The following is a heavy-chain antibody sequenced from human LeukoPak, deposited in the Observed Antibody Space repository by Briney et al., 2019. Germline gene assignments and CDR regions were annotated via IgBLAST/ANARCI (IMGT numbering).Heavy chain of an antibody. D-gene: IGHD3-10*01. CDR2: INPNSGGT. J-gene: IGHJ6*03. CDR1: GYTFTVYY. CDR3: ARGSYYYGSGMREYYMDV. V-gene: IGHV1-2*02. Sequence: GASVKVSCKASGYTFTVYYMHWVRQAPGQGLEWMGWINPNSGGTNYAQKFQGRVTMTRDTSISTAYMELSRLRSDDTAVYYCARGSYYYGSGMREYYMDVWGKGTTVTISS.